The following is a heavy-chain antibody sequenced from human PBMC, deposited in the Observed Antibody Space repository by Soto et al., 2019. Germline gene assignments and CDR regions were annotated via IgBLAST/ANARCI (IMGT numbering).Heavy chain of an antibody. CDR2: IYYSGST. CDR3: ARGPGNSISSYGMDV. CDR1: GGSISIGGYY. J-gene: IGHJ6*02. V-gene: IGHV4-31*03. D-gene: IGHD2-15*01. Sequence: PSDTLSLTSTVSGGSISIGGYYWSCIRQHPGKGLEWIGYIYYSGSTYYNPSLKSRVTISVDTSKNQFSLKLSSVTAADTAVYYCARGPGNSISSYGMDVWGQGTTVTVSS.